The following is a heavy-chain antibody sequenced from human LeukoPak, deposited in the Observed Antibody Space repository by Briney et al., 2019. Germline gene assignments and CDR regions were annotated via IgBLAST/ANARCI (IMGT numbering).Heavy chain of an antibody. J-gene: IGHJ3*02. Sequence: ASVKVSCKASGYTFTSYDINWVRQATGQGLEWMGWMNPNSGNTGYAQKFQGRVTMTRNTSISTAYMELSSLRSEDTAVYYCARGPRYYYDSRGYYSKIHAFDIWGQGTMVTVSS. V-gene: IGHV1-8*01. CDR2: MNPNSGNT. CDR1: GYTFTSYD. D-gene: IGHD3-22*01. CDR3: ARGPRYYYDSRGYYSKIHAFDI.